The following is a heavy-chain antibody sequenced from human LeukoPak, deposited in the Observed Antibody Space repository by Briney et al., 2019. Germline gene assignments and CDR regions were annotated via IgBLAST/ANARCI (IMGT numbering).Heavy chain of an antibody. V-gene: IGHV3-23*01. J-gene: IGHJ4*01. CDR2: ISGGGTTT. Sequence: GGSLRLSGQASGCSFSNYGMNWVRQAPGKGLEWVSGISGGGTTTYYADSVKGHFTISRDNSKNTLSLQMNSLRAEDTAVYFCAKACHNSCHILRYSDFWGQGTLVTVPS. D-gene: IGHD3/OR15-3a*01. CDR3: AKACHNSCHILRYSDF. CDR1: GCSFSNYG.